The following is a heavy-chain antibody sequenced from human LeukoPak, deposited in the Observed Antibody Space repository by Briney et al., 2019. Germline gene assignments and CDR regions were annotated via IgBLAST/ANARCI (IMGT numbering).Heavy chain of an antibody. D-gene: IGHD6-13*01. CDR3: ATPGIAAAGTRY. J-gene: IGHJ4*02. V-gene: IGHV3-53*01. CDR1: GFTVSSNY. CDR2: IYSGGST. Sequence: GGSLRLSCAASGFTVSSNYVSWVRQAPGKGLEWVSVIYSGGSTYYADSVKGRFTISRDNSKNTLYLQMNSLRAEDTAVYYCATPGIAAAGTRYWGQGTLVTVSS.